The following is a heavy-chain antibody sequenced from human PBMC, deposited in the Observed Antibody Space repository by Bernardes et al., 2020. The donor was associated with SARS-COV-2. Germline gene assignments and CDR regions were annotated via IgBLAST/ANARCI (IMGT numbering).Heavy chain of an antibody. J-gene: IGHJ3*02. V-gene: IGHV1-46*01. CDR2: INPSAGTT. CDR1: GYSLTSHH. D-gene: IGHD6-13*01. Sequence: KACCKTSGYSLTSHHMHWVRQAPGQELEWVGIINPSAGTTRYAQKFQGRVTMTRDTSTSTIYMDLSSLRSEDTAVYYCARGGAGSWFDGAFAIWGQGTLVTVSS. CDR3: ARGGAGSWFDGAFAI.